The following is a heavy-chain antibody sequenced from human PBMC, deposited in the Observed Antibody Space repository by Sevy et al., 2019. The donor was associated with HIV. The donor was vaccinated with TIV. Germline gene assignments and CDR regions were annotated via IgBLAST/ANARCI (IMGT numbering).Heavy chain of an antibody. Sequence: GGSLRFSCAASGFTFSSYAMHWVRQAPGKGLEWVAVISYDGSNKYYADSVKGRFTISRDNSKNTLYLQMNSLRAEDTAVYYCARDMRQLDRYYYYGMDVWGQGTTVTVSS. V-gene: IGHV3-30-3*01. D-gene: IGHD6-13*01. CDR2: ISYDGSNK. CDR3: ARDMRQLDRYYYYGMDV. J-gene: IGHJ6*02. CDR1: GFTFSSYA.